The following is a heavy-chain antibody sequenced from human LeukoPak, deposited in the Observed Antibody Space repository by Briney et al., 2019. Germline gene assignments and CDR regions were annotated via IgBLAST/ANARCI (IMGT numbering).Heavy chain of an antibody. CDR1: GFTVSSNY. J-gene: IGHJ4*02. CDR3: ARAMYSSGWYTAFDY. Sequence: GGSLRLSCAASGFTVSSNYMSWVRQAPGKGLEWVSVIYSGGSTYHADSGKGRFTISRDNSKNTLYLQMNSLRAEDTAVYYCARAMYSSGWYTAFDYWGQGTLVTVSS. CDR2: IYSGGST. D-gene: IGHD6-19*01. V-gene: IGHV3-53*01.